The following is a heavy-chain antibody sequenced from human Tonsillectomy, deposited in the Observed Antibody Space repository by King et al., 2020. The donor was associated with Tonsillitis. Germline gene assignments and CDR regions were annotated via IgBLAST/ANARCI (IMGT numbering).Heavy chain of an antibody. D-gene: IGHD6-19*01. J-gene: IGHJ4*02. CDR2: IYTSGST. V-gene: IGHV4-4*07. Sequence: QLQESGPGLVKPSETLSLTCTVSGGSISSYYWSWIRQPAGKGLEWIGRIYTSGSTNYNPALKSRVTMSVDTSKNQFSLKLSSVTAADTAVYYCAREVQQWLVTRFDYWGQGTLVTVSS. CDR1: GGSISSYY. CDR3: AREVQQWLVTRFDY.